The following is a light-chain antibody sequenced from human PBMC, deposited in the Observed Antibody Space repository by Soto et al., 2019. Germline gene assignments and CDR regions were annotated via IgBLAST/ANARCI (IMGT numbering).Light chain of an antibody. CDR2: RNN. Sequence: QYVLTQTPSASGTPGQRVTVSCSGSSSNIGSNYVYWYQQLPGTAPKLLIHRNNQRPSGVPDRFSGSKSGTSASLAISGLRSEDEADYYCAAWDDSLSGRYVFGTGTKVTVL. CDR1: SSNIGSNY. CDR3: AAWDDSLSGRYV. J-gene: IGLJ1*01. V-gene: IGLV1-47*01.